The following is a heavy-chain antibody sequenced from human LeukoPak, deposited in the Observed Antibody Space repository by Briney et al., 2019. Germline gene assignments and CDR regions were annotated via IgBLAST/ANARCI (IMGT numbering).Heavy chain of an antibody. CDR1: GFTFSDYY. CDR3: AKVPTHSSSWYPFYFDY. J-gene: IGHJ4*02. Sequence: GGSLRLSCAASGFTFSDYYMSWIRQAPGKGLEWVSGISGSGGSTFYADSVKGRFTISRDNSKNTLFLQMNSLRAEDTAVYYCAKVPTHSSSWYPFYFDYWGQGTLVTVSS. D-gene: IGHD6-13*01. CDR2: ISGSGGST. V-gene: IGHV3-23*01.